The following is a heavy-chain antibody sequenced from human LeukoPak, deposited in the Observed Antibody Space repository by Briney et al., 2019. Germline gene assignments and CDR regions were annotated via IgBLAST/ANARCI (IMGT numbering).Heavy chain of an antibody. CDR3: AKDLRYSSGFDY. Sequence: PGGSLRLSCAASGFTFSSYAMSWVRQAPGKGLEWVSAISGSGGSTYYVDSVKGRFTISRDNSKNTLYLQMNSLRAEDTAVYYCAKDLRYSSGFDYWGQGTLVTVSS. CDR1: GFTFSSYA. V-gene: IGHV3-23*01. J-gene: IGHJ4*02. CDR2: ISGSGGST. D-gene: IGHD6-19*01.